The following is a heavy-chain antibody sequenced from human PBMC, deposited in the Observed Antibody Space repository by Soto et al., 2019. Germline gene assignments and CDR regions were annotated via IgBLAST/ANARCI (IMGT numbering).Heavy chain of an antibody. V-gene: IGHV3-23*01. J-gene: IGHJ1*01. CDR2: IIASRSST. Sequence: PAGSLRLSCAASGFTFSNYAMSWVRQAPGKGLEWVSTIIASRSSTYYADSVKGRLTKSWDNSKSTLWLQMTSLRAEVTAVYSCGKGGVRGVSVTYVTDWGQGGLVSVSS. CDR1: GFTFSNYA. CDR3: GKGGVRGVSVTYVTD. D-gene: IGHD3-10*01.